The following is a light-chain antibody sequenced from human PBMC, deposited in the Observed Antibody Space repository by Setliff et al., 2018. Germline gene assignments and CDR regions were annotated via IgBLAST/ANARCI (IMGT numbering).Light chain of an antibody. CDR1: GSDVGAYKF. Sequence: ALTQPASVSGSPGQSIAVSCTGSGSDVGAYKFVSWYQQRPGKAPRLMIYDVSNRPSGVSDRFSGSKSGNTASLTISGLQAEDEADYYCCSYTGTSTPYGFGTGTKV. J-gene: IGLJ1*01. V-gene: IGLV2-14*01. CDR2: DVS. CDR3: CSYTGTSTPYG.